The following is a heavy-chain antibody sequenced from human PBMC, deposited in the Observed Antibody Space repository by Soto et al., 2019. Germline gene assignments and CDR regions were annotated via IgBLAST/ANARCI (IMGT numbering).Heavy chain of an antibody. J-gene: IGHJ4*02. CDR3: ARGHSGWYYLGDN. V-gene: IGHV1-3*01. CDR1: GYTFTNYA. Sequence: QVQLVQSGAEVKTPGASVKVSCKASGYTFTNYAMFWVRQAPGQRLEWMGWITPGNGNTRYSQKFQCRVTITGDTSANTAYMELSSLRSEDTAVYYCARGHSGWYYLGDNWGQGTLVTVSS. CDR2: ITPGNGNT. D-gene: IGHD6-19*01.